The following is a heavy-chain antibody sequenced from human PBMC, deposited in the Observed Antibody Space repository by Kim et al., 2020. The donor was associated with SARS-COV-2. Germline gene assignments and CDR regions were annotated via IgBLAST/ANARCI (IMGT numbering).Heavy chain of an antibody. D-gene: IGHD5-12*01. V-gene: IGHV4-34*01. J-gene: IGHJ5*02. CDR3: ARGLSGGVQGPTLDL. Sequence: SETLSLTCSIYGDSFNDYKWAWVRRPPGKGLEYIGYINHNGLTNYNPSLKSRVTISLATSRNEISLTLRSVTAADTAVYYCARGLSGGVQGPTLDLWGQG. CDR1: GDSFNDYK. CDR2: INHNGLT.